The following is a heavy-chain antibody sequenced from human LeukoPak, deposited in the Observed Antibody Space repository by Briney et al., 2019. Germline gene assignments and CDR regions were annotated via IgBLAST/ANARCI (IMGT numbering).Heavy chain of an antibody. Sequence: SETLSLTCTVSGGSISSYYWGWIRQPPGKGLEWIGSIYYSGSTYYNPSLKSRVTISVDTSKNQFSLKLSSVTAADTAVYYCATSFWSNYYFDYWGQGTLVTVSS. V-gene: IGHV4-39*01. CDR2: IYYSGST. CDR1: GGSISSYY. J-gene: IGHJ4*02. D-gene: IGHD3-3*01. CDR3: ATSFWSNYYFDY.